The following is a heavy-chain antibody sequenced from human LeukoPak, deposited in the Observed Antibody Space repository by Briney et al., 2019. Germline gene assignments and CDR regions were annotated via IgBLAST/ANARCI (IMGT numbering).Heavy chain of an antibody. D-gene: IGHD1-1*01. V-gene: IGHV3-64D*06. CDR1: GFTFSSYA. CDR2: IGSNGGRT. J-gene: IGHJ4*02. CDR3: VKDINNWYEGLDY. Sequence: VGSLRLSCSASGFTFSSYAMHWVRQAPGKGLRYVSGIGSNGGRTYYADSVKGRFTISRDNSKNTLSLQMSSLRAEDTAVYYCVKDINNWYEGLDYWGQGTLVTVSP.